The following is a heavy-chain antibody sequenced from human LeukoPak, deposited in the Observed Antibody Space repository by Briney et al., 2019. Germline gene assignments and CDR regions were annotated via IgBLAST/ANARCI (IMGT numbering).Heavy chain of an antibody. J-gene: IGHJ3*02. V-gene: IGHV1-46*01. CDR1: GYTFTSYY. D-gene: IGHD3-22*01. CDR3: ARVGVVVITNHAFDI. Sequence: GASVKVSCKAFGYTFTSYYMHWVRQAPGQGLEWMGIINPSGGSTSYAQKFQGRVTMTRDTSTSTVYMELSSLRSEDTAVYYCARVGVVVITNHAFDIWGQGTMVTVSS. CDR2: INPSGGST.